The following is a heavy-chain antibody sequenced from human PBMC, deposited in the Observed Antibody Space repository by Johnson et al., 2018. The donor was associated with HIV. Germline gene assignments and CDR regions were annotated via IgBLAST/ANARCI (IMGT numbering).Heavy chain of an antibody. V-gene: IGHV3-74*01. CDR1: GFTFSTNW. CDR3: ARVQLLADDVFNI. Sequence: VQLVESGGDLVQPGGSLRLSCVGSGFTFSTNWMHWVRQAPGKGLVWVSRINSDGSSTSYADSVKGRFTISRDNAKNTLYLQMDSLGAEDTAVYYCARVQLLADDVFNIGGQGTIVTVAS. D-gene: IGHD3-10*01. J-gene: IGHJ3*02. CDR2: INSDGSST.